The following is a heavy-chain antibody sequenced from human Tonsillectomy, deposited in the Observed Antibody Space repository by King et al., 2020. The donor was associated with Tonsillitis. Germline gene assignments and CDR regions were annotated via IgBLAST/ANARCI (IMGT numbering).Heavy chain of an antibody. CDR2: IKQEVSEK. CDR1: GFTFSTYW. D-gene: IGHD3-10*01. V-gene: IGHV3-7*03. J-gene: IGHJ4*02. CDR3: ARDPRNGDFDY. Sequence: VQLVESGGGLVQPGGSLRLSCAASGFTFSTYWMSWVRQAPGKGLEWVANIKQEVSEKYYVDSVTGRVTISRDNAKNSLYLQMNSLRAEDTAVYYCARDPRNGDFDYWGQGTLVTVSS.